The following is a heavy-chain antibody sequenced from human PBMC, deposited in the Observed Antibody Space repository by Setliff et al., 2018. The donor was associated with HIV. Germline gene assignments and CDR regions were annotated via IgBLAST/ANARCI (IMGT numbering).Heavy chain of an antibody. CDR3: ARSTVGAGASFP. J-gene: IGHJ5*02. D-gene: IGHD1-26*01. CDR2: IYITEDA. V-gene: IGHV4-61*09. Sequence: SETLSLTCTVSGGSLNTGTYYWSWIRQPAGKGLEWIGHIYITEDADYNPSLKSRVTISLDTSKNQFSLRLTSLTAADTAIYYCARSTVGAGASFPWGRGILVTVSS. CDR1: GGSLNTGTYY.